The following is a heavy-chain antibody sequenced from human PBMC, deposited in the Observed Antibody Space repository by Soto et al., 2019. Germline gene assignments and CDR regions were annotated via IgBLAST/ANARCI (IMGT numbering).Heavy chain of an antibody. CDR1: GFTVSSNY. J-gene: IGHJ6*03. CDR2: IYSGGST. D-gene: IGHD2-2*01. Sequence: EVQLAETGGGLIQPGGSLRLSCAASGFTVSSNYMSWVRQAPGKGLEWVSVIYSGGSTYYADSVKGRFTISRDNSKNTLYLQMNSLRAEDTAVYYCARLSGDIVVVPAASYYYYYYMDVWGKGTTVTVSS. V-gene: IGHV3-53*02. CDR3: ARLSGDIVVVPAASYYYYYYMDV.